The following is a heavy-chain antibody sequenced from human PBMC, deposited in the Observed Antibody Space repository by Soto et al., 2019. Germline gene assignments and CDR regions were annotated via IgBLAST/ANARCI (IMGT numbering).Heavy chain of an antibody. J-gene: IGHJ4*02. CDR1: GGSFSGYD. D-gene: IGHD5-12*01. CDR3: AREGSYSAYNFAHGIQLWSFDF. Sequence: KTSETLSLTCAVYGGSFSGYDWSWIRLPPGKGLEWIGRIFSSGSTSFNPSLESRVAMSVDTSKNHFSLNLSSVTAADMAVYYCAREGSYSAYNFAHGIQLWSFDFWGQGALVTVSS. CDR2: IFSSGST. V-gene: IGHV4-4*07.